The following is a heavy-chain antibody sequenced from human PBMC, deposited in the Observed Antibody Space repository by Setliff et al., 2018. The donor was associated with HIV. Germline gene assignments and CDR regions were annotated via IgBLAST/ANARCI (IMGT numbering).Heavy chain of an antibody. J-gene: IGHJ5*02. Sequence: GGSLRLSCAASGFTFSSYSMNWVRQAPGKGLEWVSSISSSSSYIYYADSVKGRFTISRDNAKNSLYLQMNSRRAEETAVYYCAREAGVVVAATHLYNWFDPWGQGALVTISS. D-gene: IGHD2-15*01. CDR2: ISSSSSYI. CDR3: AREAGVVVAATHLYNWFDP. CDR1: GFTFSSYS. V-gene: IGHV3-21*01.